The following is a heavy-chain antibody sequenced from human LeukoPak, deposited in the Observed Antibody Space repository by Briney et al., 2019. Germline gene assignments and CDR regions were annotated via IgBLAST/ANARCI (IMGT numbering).Heavy chain of an antibody. CDR3: ARDYDSSGYYAPSGDY. J-gene: IGHJ4*02. V-gene: IGHV3-21*01. D-gene: IGHD3-22*01. CDR1: GFTFSSYA. CDR2: ISSSSSYI. Sequence: PGGSLRLSCAASGFTFSSYAMSWVRQAPGKGLEWVSSISSSSSYIYYADSVKGRFTISRDNAKNSLYLQMNSLRAEDTAVYYCARDYDSSGYYAPSGDYWGQGTLVTVSS.